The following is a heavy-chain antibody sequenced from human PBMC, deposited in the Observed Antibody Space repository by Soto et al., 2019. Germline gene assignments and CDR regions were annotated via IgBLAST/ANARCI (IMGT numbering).Heavy chain of an antibody. V-gene: IGHV4-59*01. CDR3: ARARGWLKLFDY. J-gene: IGHJ4*02. CDR2: IYYSGST. CDR1: GGSISSYY. D-gene: IGHD3-10*01. Sequence: SENLSLTCTVSGGSISSYYWSWIRQPPGKGLEWIGYIYYSGSTNYNPSLKSRVTISVDTSKNQFSLKLSSVTAADTAVYYCARARGWLKLFDYWGQGNLVTVPQ.